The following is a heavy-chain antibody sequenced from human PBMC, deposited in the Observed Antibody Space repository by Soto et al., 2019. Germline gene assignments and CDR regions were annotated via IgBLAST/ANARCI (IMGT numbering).Heavy chain of an antibody. CDR2: ISAYNGNT. CDR1: GYTFTSYG. CDR3: ARGGYSSGWYSGNDYFDY. J-gene: IGHJ4*02. D-gene: IGHD6-19*01. Sequence: GASVKVSCKASGYTFTSYGISWVRQAPGQGLEWMGWISAYNGNTNYAQKLQGRVTMTTDTSTSTAYMELRSLRSDDTAVYYCARGGYSSGWYSGNDYFDYWGQGTLVTVSS. V-gene: IGHV1-18*01.